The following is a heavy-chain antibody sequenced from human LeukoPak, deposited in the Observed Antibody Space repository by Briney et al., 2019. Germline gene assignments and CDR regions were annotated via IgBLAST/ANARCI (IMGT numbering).Heavy chain of an antibody. Sequence: SETLSLTCSVSGGSISDYYWNWIRQPPGKGLEWTAYIHYSGSTNYNPSLKSRVTISVDTSKNQFSLKLSSVTAADTAVYYCARHSPDIVVVPAAISFFDYWGQGTLVTVSS. V-gene: IGHV4-59*08. CDR3: ARHSPDIVVVPAAISFFDY. D-gene: IGHD2-2*01. J-gene: IGHJ4*02. CDR1: GGSISDYY. CDR2: IHYSGST.